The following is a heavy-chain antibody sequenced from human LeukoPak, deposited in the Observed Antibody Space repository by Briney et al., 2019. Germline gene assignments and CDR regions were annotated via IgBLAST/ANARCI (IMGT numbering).Heavy chain of an antibody. CDR2: INHSGGT. D-gene: IGHD3-10*01. CDR3: AKSNGYGLVDI. V-gene: IGHV4-34*01. CDR1: DGSFSDYY. J-gene: IGHJ3*02. Sequence: SETLSLTCAVYDGSFSDYYWSWIRQPPGKGLEWIGEINHSGGTNYNPSLKSRVTISVDTSKNQFSLKLSSVTAADTAVYYCAKSNGYGLVDIWGQGTMVTVSS.